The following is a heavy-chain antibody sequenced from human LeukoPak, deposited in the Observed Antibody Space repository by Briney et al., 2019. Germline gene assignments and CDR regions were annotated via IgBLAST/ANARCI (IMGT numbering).Heavy chain of an antibody. J-gene: IGHJ3*02. CDR3: ARRGHCGGDRYRFGDAFDI. CDR2: IIPIFGTA. D-gene: IGHD2-21*02. Sequence: ASVKVSCKASGGTFSSYAISWVRQAPGQGLEWMGGIIPIFGTANYAQKFQGRVTITADKSTSTAYMELSSLRSEDTAVYYCARRGHCGGDRYRFGDAFDIWGQGTMVTVSS. CDR1: GGTFSSYA. V-gene: IGHV1-69*06.